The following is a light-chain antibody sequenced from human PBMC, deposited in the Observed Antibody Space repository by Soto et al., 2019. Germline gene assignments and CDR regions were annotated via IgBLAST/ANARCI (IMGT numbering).Light chain of an antibody. V-gene: IGLV2-14*01. CDR1: SSDVGGYNF. CDR3: SSYTRSITRVV. CDR2: EVS. J-gene: IGLJ2*01. Sequence: QSVLTQPASVSGSPGQSITISCTGTSSDVGGYNFVSWYQQHPGKAPKLMIYEVSNRPSGVPNRFSGSKSGNTASLTISGLQAEDEADYYCSSYTRSITRVVFGGGTKLTVL.